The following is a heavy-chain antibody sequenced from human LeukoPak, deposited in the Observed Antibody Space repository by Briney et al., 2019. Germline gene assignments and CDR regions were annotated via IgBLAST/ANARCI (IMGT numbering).Heavy chain of an antibody. CDR1: GGSISSYY. CDR3: ASGGLLAVAGTLDY. CDR2: IYYSGST. V-gene: IGHV4-59*12. Sequence: SETLSLTCTVSGGSISSYYWSWIRQPPGKGLEWIGYIYYSGSTNYSPSLKSRLTISVDTSKNQFSLKLSSVTAADTAVYYCASGGLLAVAGTLDYWGQGTLVTVSS. J-gene: IGHJ4*02. D-gene: IGHD6-19*01.